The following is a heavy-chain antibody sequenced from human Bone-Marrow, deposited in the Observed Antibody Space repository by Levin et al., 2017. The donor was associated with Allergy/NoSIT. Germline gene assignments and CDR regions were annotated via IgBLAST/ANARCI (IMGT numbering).Heavy chain of an antibody. J-gene: IGHJ3*02. CDR3: AKDGAVAGISSGAFDI. Sequence: PGGSLRLSCAASGFTFSSYGMHWVRQAPGKGLEWVAVISYDGSNKYYADSVKGRFTISRDNSKNTLYLQMNSLRAEDTAVYYCAKDGAVAGISSGAFDIWGQGTMVTVSS. D-gene: IGHD6-19*01. V-gene: IGHV3-30*18. CDR1: GFTFSSYG. CDR2: ISYDGSNK.